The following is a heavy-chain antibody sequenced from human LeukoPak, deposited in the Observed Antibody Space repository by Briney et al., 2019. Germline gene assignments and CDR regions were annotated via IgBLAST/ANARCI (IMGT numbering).Heavy chain of an antibody. Sequence: SSVTVSFKASGGTFSSYTISWVRQPPGQGLDWMGMIIPILCIANYAQKFQGRVTITADKSTSTAYMELSSLRSEDTAVYYCARDQPSQGPDGYTGNWWGQGTLVTVSS. CDR1: GGTFSSYT. V-gene: IGHV1-69*04. D-gene: IGHD5-18*01. CDR3: ARDQPSQGPDGYTGNW. CDR2: IIPILCIA. J-gene: IGHJ4*02.